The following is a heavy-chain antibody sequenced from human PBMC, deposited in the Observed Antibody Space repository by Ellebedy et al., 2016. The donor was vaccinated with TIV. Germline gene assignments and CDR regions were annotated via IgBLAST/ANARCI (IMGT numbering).Heavy chain of an antibody. CDR2: IDPSDPRGTYT. D-gene: IGHD7-27*01. V-gene: IGHV5-10-1*01. CDR1: GYSFILFW. J-gene: IGHJ4*02. Sequence: GESLKISCQGSGYSFILFWISWVRQVPGQGLEWMGRIDPSDPRGTYTNYSPSFHGHVSISTDKSTNTAYLQWSSLKASDTAMYYCARHELGSNAAFDSWGQGTLVIVSS. CDR3: ARHELGSNAAFDS.